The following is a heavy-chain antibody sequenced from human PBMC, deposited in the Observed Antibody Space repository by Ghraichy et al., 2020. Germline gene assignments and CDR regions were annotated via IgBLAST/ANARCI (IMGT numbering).Heavy chain of an antibody. CDR2: INPNTGGT. CDR3: ARDFFSSITSPNYYYGMDV. D-gene: IGHD3-10*01. Sequence: VKVSCKASGSTFTAYYMHWVRQAPGQGLEWMGRINPNTGGTNFAQNVQGRVTMTRDTSISTAYMELSRLTSDDTAVYFCARDFFSSITSPNYYYGMDVWGQGTTVTVSS. V-gene: IGHV1-2*06. CDR1: GSTFTAYY. J-gene: IGHJ6*02.